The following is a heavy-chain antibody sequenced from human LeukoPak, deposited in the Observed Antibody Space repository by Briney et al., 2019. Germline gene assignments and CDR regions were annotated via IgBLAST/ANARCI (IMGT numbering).Heavy chain of an antibody. Sequence: KPSETLSLTCTVSGGSVSGYYWSWIRQPPGKGLEWIGYIYYTGSTNYNPSLKSRVTISVDTSKNQFSLKLSSVTAADTAMYYCARDDDGWDAFDIWGQGTMVTVSS. V-gene: IGHV4-59*02. D-gene: IGHD5-24*01. CDR3: ARDDDGWDAFDI. CDR2: IYYTGST. CDR1: GGSVSGYY. J-gene: IGHJ3*02.